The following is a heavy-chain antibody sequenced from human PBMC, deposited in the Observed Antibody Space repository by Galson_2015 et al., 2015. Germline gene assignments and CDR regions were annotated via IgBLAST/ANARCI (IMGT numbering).Heavy chain of an antibody. CDR1: GFTFSSYA. Sequence: SLRLSCAASGFTFSSYAMSWVRQAPGQGLEWVSTISGSGGSTYYADSVKGRFTISRDNSENTLYLQMNSLRAEDTAVYYCAKQVQGIAAANNVYWGQGTLVTVSS. CDR3: AKQVQGIAAANNVY. V-gene: IGHV3-23*01. D-gene: IGHD6-13*01. J-gene: IGHJ4*02. CDR2: ISGSGGST.